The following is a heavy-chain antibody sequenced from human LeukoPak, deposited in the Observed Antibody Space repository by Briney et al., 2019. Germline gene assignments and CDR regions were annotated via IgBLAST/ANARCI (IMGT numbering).Heavy chain of an antibody. D-gene: IGHD3-10*01. CDR3: ARLNVLLWFGELGNYYFDY. CDR2: IYYSGST. Sequence: SETLSLTCTVSGGSISSYYWSWIRQPPGKGLEWIGYIYYSGSTNYNPSLKSRVTISVDTSKNQFSLKLSSVTAADTAVYYCARLNVLLWFGELGNYYFDYWGQGTLVTVSS. J-gene: IGHJ4*02. V-gene: IGHV4-59*01. CDR1: GGSISSYY.